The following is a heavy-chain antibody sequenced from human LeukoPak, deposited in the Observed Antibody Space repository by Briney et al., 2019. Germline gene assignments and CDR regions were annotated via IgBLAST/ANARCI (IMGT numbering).Heavy chain of an antibody. J-gene: IGHJ4*02. CDR1: GYTFTSYD. CDR2: MNPYNGET. CDR3: ARGQWGSYGSWYYDY. D-gene: IGHD3-16*02. Sequence: ASVKVSCKASGYTFTSYDINWVRQATGQGLEWMGWMNPYNGETGYAQKFQGRVTITRDTSTNTAYMELNSLTSEDTAVFYCARGQWGSYGSWYYDYWGQATLVTVSS. V-gene: IGHV1-8*03.